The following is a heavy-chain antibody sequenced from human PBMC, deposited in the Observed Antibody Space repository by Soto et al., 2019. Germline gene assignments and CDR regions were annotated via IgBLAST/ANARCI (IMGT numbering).Heavy chain of an antibody. CDR1: GYTFTNYG. J-gene: IGHJ4*02. Sequence: QVQLVQSGAEVKKPWASVTVSCKASGYTFTNYGISWVRQAPGQGLEWKGCISAYNGNTDYAQKLQGRVTMTTDTSTSTADRELRSLGSDDTDVYYCARVGSYCVSTSCHDYWGQVTLVTVAS. CDR2: ISAYNGNT. D-gene: IGHD2-2*01. V-gene: IGHV1-18*01. CDR3: ARVGSYCVSTSCHDY.